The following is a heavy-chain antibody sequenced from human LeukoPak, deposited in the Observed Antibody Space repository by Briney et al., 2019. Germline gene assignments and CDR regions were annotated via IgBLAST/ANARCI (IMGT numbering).Heavy chain of an antibody. CDR3: AREGDTDMADLYYFDY. CDR1: GGAVNIYS. CDR2: IVPILNTP. V-gene: IGHV1-69*08. J-gene: IGHJ4*02. D-gene: IGHD5-18*01. Sequence: SVKVSCKASGGAVNIYSIIWVRQAPGQGLEWMGRIVPILNTPHYAQKFQGRTTITAEKSTSTAYMELSSLTPEDTAVYFCAREGDTDMADLYYFDYWGQGTLVTVSS.